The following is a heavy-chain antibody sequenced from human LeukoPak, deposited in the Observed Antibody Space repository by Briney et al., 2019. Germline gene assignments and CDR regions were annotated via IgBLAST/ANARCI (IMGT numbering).Heavy chain of an antibody. J-gene: IGHJ6*02. Sequence: SETLSLTCTVSGGSISSYYWSWIRQPPGKGLEWIGYICYSGSTNYNPSLKSRVTISVDTSKNQFSLKLSSVTAADTAVYYCARANSGRNYYYYGMDVWGQGTTVTVSS. CDR1: GGSISSYY. CDR3: ARANSGRNYYYYGMDV. V-gene: IGHV4-59*01. CDR2: ICYSGST. D-gene: IGHD1-26*01.